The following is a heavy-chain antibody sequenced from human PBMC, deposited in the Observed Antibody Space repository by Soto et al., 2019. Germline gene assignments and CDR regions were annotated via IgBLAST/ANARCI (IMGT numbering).Heavy chain of an antibody. J-gene: IGHJ3*01. CDR2: IYYSGST. CDR1: GGSISSGGYS. V-gene: IGHV4-30-2*05. CDR3: ARRYGGAFDF. D-gene: IGHD3-10*01. Sequence: SETLSLTCAVSGGSISSGGYSWSWIRQPPGKGLEWIGYIYYSGSTYYNPSLKSRVTISVDTSKNQFSLKLSSVTAADTAVYYCARRYGGAFDFWGQGTMVTVSS.